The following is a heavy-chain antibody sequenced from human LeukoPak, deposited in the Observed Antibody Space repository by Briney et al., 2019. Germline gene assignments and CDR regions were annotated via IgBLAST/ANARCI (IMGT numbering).Heavy chain of an antibody. J-gene: IGHJ4*02. V-gene: IGHV1-69*13. Sequence: ASVKVSCKASGGTFSIYSISWVRQAPGQGLEWMGGIIPMFGTTKYAQKFQGRVAITADESTSTAYMELSSLGSEDTAVYYCAREGSSWHFDYWGQGTLVTVSS. D-gene: IGHD6-13*01. CDR2: IIPMFGTT. CDR3: AREGSSWHFDY. CDR1: GGTFSIYS.